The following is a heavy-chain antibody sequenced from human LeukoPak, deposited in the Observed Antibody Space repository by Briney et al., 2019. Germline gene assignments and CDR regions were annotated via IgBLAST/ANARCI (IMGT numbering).Heavy chain of an antibody. D-gene: IGHD2-15*01. Sequence: PSETLSLTCTVSGGSISSYYWSWIRQPPGKGLEWIGYIYYSGSTNYNPSLKSRVTISVDTSKNQFSLKLSSVTAADTAVYHCARQPMYCSGGSCYRDWFDPWGQGTLVTVSS. J-gene: IGHJ5*02. CDR1: GGSISSYY. V-gene: IGHV4-59*08. CDR2: IYYSGST. CDR3: ARQPMYCSGGSCYRDWFDP.